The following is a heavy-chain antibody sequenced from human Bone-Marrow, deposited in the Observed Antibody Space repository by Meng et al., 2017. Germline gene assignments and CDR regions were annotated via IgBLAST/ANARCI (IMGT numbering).Heavy chain of an antibody. CDR1: GFTFTGYG. CDR2: VWYGGGNS. CDR3: AKDYLGIADPYYFDY. J-gene: IGHJ4*02. V-gene: IGHV3-33*06. Sequence: GESLKISCSASGFTFTGYGIHWVRQAPGKGLEWVALVWYGGGNSYYADSVKGRFTISGDNSKNTLYLQMDSLRADDTAVYYCAKDYLGIADPYYFDYWGQGTLVTVSS. D-gene: IGHD6-13*01.